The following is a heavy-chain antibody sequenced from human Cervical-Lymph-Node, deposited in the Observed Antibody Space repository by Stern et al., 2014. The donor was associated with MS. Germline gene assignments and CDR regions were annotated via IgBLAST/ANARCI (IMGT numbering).Heavy chain of an antibody. CDR2: ISAYNGHT. J-gene: IGHJ4*02. V-gene: IGHV1-18*01. CDR1: GYTLTSYG. Sequence: QVQLVQSGAEVKKPGASVKVSCKTSGYTLTSYGISWVRQAPGQGLEWMGWISAYNGHTNYAQKLQGRVTMTTDTSTNTAYMELRSLRSDDTAVYYGARERPIYGGNYYTRAFDYWGQGPLVTVSS. CDR3: ARERPIYGGNYYTRAFDY. D-gene: IGHD1-26*01.